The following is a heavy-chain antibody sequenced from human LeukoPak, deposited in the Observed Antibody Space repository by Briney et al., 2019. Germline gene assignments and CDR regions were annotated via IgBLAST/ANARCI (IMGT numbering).Heavy chain of an antibody. CDR2: INPNSGGT. V-gene: IGHV1-2*04. J-gene: IGHJ4*02. CDR1: GYTFTGYY. D-gene: IGHD3-22*01. CDR3: ARGTERYYYDSSGYQPPDY. Sequence: ASVKVSCKASGYTFTGYYMHWVRQAPGQGLEWMGWINPNSGGTNYAQKFQGWVTMTRDTSISTAYMELSRLRSDDTAVYYCARGTERYYYDSSGYQPPDYWGQGTLVTVSS.